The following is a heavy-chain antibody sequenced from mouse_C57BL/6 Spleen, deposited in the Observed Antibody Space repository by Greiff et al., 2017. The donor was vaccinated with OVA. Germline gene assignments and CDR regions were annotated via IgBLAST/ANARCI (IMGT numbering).Heavy chain of an antibody. CDR3: ERYNNYGVDYWAMDY. D-gene: IGHD1-1*01. Sequence: VQLQQPGAELVKPGASVKLSCKASGYTFTSYWMHWVKQRPGQGLEWIGMIHPNSGSTNYNEKFKSKATLTVDKSSSTAYMHRSSLTSEDSAVYCCERYNNYGVDYWAMDYWGQGTSVTVSS. CDR1: GYTFTSYW. CDR2: IHPNSGST. J-gene: IGHJ4*01. V-gene: IGHV1-64*01.